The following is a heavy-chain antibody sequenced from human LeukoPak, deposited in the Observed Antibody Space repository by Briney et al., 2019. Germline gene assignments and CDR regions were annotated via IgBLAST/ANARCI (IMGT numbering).Heavy chain of an antibody. CDR2: ISAYNGNT. CDR1: GYTFTSYG. Sequence: ASVKVSCKASGYTFTSYGISWVRQAPGQGLEWMGWISAYNGNTNYAQKLQGRVTMTTDTSTSTAYMELRSLRSDDTAVYYRARLPHYDFWSGYTKVFDYWGQGTLVTVSS. CDR3: ARLPHYDFWSGYTKVFDY. V-gene: IGHV1-18*01. D-gene: IGHD3-3*01. J-gene: IGHJ4*02.